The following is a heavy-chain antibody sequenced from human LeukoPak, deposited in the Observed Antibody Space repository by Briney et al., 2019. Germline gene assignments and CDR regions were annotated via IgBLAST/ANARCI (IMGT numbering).Heavy chain of an antibody. Sequence: GGSLRLSCAASGFTFSDYYMTWIRQAPGQGLEWISYVSGSDENKYYAGSVRGRFAISRDNAEKSLFLQMSNVGAEDTAVYYCARAGLGGHYIDYWGQGTLVTVSS. CDR2: VSGSDENK. J-gene: IGHJ4*02. V-gene: IGHV3-11*01. D-gene: IGHD2-15*01. CDR3: ARAGLGGHYIDY. CDR1: GFTFSDYY.